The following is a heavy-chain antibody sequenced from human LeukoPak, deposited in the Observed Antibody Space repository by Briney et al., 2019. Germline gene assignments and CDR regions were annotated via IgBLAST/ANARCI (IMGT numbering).Heavy chain of an antibody. D-gene: IGHD1-1*01. J-gene: IGHJ5*02. V-gene: IGHV1-8*03. CDR3: AREVDEINDGSNWFDP. Sequence: ASVKVSCKASGYTFTSYDINWVRQATGQGLEWMGWMNPNSGNTGYAQKFQGRVTITRNTSISTAYMELSSLRPEDTAVYYCAREVDEINDGSNWFDPWGQGTLVTVSS. CDR2: MNPNSGNT. CDR1: GYTFTSYD.